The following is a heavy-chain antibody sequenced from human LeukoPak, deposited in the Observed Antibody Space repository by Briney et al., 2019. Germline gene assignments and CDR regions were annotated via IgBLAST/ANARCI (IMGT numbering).Heavy chain of an antibody. D-gene: IGHD6-6*01. CDR3: AKDRIAARPRAPFDY. CDR2: ISYDGSNK. CDR1: GFTFSSYG. J-gene: IGHJ4*02. V-gene: IGHV3-30*18. Sequence: GRSLRLSCAASGFTFSSYGMHWVRQAPGKGLEWVAVISYDGSNKYYADSVKGRFTISRDNSKNTLYLQMNSLRAEDTAVYYCAKDRIAARPRAPFDYWGQGTLVTVSS.